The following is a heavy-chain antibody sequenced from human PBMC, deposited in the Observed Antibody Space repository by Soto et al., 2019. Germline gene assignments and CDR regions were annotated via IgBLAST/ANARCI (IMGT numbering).Heavy chain of an antibody. CDR2: IWYDGSNK. V-gene: IGHV3-33*01. Sequence: QVQLVESGGGVVQPGRSLRLSCAASGFTFSSYGMHWVRQAPGKGLEWVAVIWYDGSNKYYADSVKGRFTISRDNSKNALYVQRTSLKPEDTAVYYCGRDILYSSSWYEGYLDYWGQGTLFTVSS. CDR3: GRDILYSSSWYEGYLDY. D-gene: IGHD6-13*01. CDR1: GFTFSSYG. J-gene: IGHJ4*02.